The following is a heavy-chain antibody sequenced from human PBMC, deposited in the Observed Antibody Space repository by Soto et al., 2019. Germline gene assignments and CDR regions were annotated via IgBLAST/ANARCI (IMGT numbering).Heavy chain of an antibody. CDR1: GFSLSKARMG. D-gene: IGHD1-7*01. CDR3: ARALREELPIYYFDS. Sequence: QVTLKESGPVLVKPTETLTLTCTVSGFSLSKARMGVSWIRQPPGKALEWLAHIFWNDERSYNTSLKSRLTISRDTSKSQVVLTMTNVDHVDTGTYFCARALREELPIYYFDSWGQGTLVTVSS. V-gene: IGHV2-26*01. CDR2: IFWNDER. J-gene: IGHJ4*02.